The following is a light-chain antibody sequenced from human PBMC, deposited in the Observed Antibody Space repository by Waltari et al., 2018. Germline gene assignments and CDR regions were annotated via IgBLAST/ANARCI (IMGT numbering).Light chain of an antibody. V-gene: IGLV1-40*01. J-gene: IGLJ3*02. CDR2: GSS. CDR1: SSNIGAGYD. CDR3: QSYDSSLSGRNWV. Sequence: QSVLTQPPSVSGAPGQRVTISCTGSSSNIGAGYDVHWYQHLPGTAPKVLSYGSSNRPSGVPDRFSGSKSGTSASLAITGLQAEDEADYYCQSYDSSLSGRNWVFGGGTKMTVL.